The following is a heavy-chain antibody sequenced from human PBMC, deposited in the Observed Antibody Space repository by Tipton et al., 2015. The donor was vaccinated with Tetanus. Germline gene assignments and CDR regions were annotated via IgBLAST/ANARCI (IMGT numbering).Heavy chain of an antibody. J-gene: IGHJ4*02. V-gene: IGHV3-33*01. CDR1: GFIFSSYG. D-gene: IGHD2-15*01. CDR2: SWYDGTDK. Sequence: SLRLSCAASGFIFSSYGIHWVRQAPCKGLEWVAASWYDGTDKYYADSVKGRFTISRDNSKNTLYLQMNSLRAEDTAVYYCAREADCSGGSCFSGDFDNWGQGTQVTVSS. CDR3: AREADCSGGSCFSGDFDN.